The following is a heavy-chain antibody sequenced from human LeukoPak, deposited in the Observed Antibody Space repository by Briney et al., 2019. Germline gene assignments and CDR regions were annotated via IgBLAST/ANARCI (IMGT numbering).Heavy chain of an antibody. CDR1: GGSFSGYY. Sequence: LETLSLTCAVYGGSFSGYYWSWIRQPPGKGLEWIGEINHSGSTNYNPSLKSRVTISVDTSKNQFSLKLSSVTAADTAVYYCARGRYSSSWNRNYYYYYYGMDVWGQGTTVTVSS. J-gene: IGHJ6*02. CDR3: ARGRYSSSWNRNYYYYYYGMDV. V-gene: IGHV4-34*01. D-gene: IGHD6-13*01. CDR2: INHSGST.